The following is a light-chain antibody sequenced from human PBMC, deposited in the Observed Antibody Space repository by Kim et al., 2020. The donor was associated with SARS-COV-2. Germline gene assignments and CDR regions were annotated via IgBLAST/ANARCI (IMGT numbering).Light chain of an antibody. CDR1: SSDVGGYNY. Sequence: QSALTQPASVSGSPGQSITISCTGTSSDVGGYNYVSWYQQHPGKAPKLMIYDVSRRPSGVSNRFSGSKSGNTASLTISGLQAEDEADYYCNSYTSSNTLVSGGGTKLTVL. V-gene: IGLV2-14*03. CDR3: NSYTSSNTLV. J-gene: IGLJ3*02. CDR2: DVS.